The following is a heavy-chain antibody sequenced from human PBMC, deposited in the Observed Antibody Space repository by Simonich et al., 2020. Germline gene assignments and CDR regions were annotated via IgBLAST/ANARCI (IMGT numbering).Heavy chain of an antibody. J-gene: IGHJ6*03. D-gene: IGHD3-3*01. CDR3: ARGGVQYYYYYMDV. Sequence: QVQLVQSGAEVTKPGASVTVSCKASGYTFTGYNMHWVRQAPGQGLGWMVWINPNSGGTNYAQKFQGRVTMTRDTSISTAYMELSRLRSDDTAVYYCARGGVQYYYYYMDVWGKGTTVTVSS. V-gene: IGHV1-2*02. CDR2: INPNSGGT. CDR1: GYTFTGYN.